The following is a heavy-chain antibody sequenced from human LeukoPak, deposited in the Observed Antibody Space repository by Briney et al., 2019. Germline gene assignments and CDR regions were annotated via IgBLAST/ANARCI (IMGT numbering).Heavy chain of an antibody. J-gene: IGHJ3*02. Sequence: ASVKVSCKASGYTFTSYAMHWVRQAPGQRLEWMGWINAGNGNTKYSQKFQGRVTITRDTSASTAYMELSSLRSEDTAVYYCARGGKSGYSSSWYGDGNDAFDIWGQGTMVTVSS. CDR3: ARGGKSGYSSSWYGDGNDAFDI. CDR1: GYTFTSYA. CDR2: INAGNGNT. D-gene: IGHD6-13*01. V-gene: IGHV1-3*01.